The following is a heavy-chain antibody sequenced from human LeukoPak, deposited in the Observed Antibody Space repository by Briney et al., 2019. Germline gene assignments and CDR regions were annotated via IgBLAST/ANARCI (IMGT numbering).Heavy chain of an antibody. Sequence: SETLSLTCTVSGGSISSYYWSWIRQPAGKGLKWIGRIYTSGSTNYNPSLKSRVTMSVDTSKNQFSLKLSSVTAADTAVYYCARDWEYDFWSNHYYYGMDVWGQGTTVTVSS. CDR3: ARDWEYDFWSNHYYYGMDV. D-gene: IGHD3-3*01. J-gene: IGHJ6*02. CDR1: GGSISSYY. V-gene: IGHV4-4*07. CDR2: IYTSGST.